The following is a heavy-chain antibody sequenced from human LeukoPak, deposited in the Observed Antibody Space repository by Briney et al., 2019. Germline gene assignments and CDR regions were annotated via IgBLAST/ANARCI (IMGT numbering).Heavy chain of an antibody. D-gene: IGHD1-26*01. Sequence: SQTLSLTCGISGDSVSSNSAAWDWIRQSPSRGLEWLGRTYYRSKWYNDYAVSVKSRLTINPDTSKNQFSLQLNSVTPEDTAVYYCARGVGATTDCYYGLDVWGQGTTVTVSS. CDR1: GDSVSSNSAA. J-gene: IGHJ6*02. V-gene: IGHV6-1*01. CDR3: ARGVGATTDCYYGLDV. CDR2: TYYRSKWYN.